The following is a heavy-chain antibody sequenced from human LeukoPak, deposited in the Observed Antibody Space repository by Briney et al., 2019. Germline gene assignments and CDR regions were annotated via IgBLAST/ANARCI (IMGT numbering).Heavy chain of an antibody. D-gene: IGHD7-27*01. V-gene: IGHV4-30-4*01. J-gene: IGHJ3*02. CDR2: IYYSGST. Sequence: SQTLSLTCTVSGGSISSGDYYWSWIRQPPGKGLEWIGYIYYSGSTYYNPSLKSRVTISVDTSKNQFSLKLSSVTAADTAVYYCATWGLGIGAFDIWGQGTMVTVSS. CDR1: GGSISSGDYY. CDR3: ATWGLGIGAFDI.